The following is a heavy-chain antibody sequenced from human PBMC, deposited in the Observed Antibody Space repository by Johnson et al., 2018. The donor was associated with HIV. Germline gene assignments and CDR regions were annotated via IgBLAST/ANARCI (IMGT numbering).Heavy chain of an antibody. J-gene: IGHJ3*02. CDR2: ISSSGSTI. V-gene: IGHV3-11*04. CDR3: ARSYSSSSHDAFDI. CDR1: GFTFSDYY. D-gene: IGHD6-6*01. Sequence: QVQLVESGGGLVQRGGSLRLSCAASGFTFSDYYMSWIRQAPGKGLEWVSYISSSGSTIYYADSVKGRFTISRDNAKNSLYLQMNSLIAEDTAVYYCARSYSSSSHDAFDIWGQGTMVTVSS.